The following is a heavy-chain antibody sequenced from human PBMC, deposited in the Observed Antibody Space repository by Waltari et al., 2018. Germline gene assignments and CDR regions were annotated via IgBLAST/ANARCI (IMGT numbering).Heavy chain of an antibody. CDR2: IYYSGST. D-gene: IGHD3-10*01. J-gene: IGHJ3*02. Sequence: QVQLQESGPGLVKPSQTLSLTCTVSGGSISSGGYYWSWIRQHPGKGLEWIGYIYYSGSTYYNPSLKSRVTISVDTSKNQFSLKLSSVTAADTAVYYCAGYYYGSGSSPSHAFDIWGQGTMVTVSS. CDR1: GGSISSGGYY. CDR3: AGYYYGSGSSPSHAFDI. V-gene: IGHV4-31*03.